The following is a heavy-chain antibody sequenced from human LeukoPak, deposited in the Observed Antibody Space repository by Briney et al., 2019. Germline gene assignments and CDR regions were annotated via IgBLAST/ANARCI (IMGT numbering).Heavy chain of an antibody. V-gene: IGHV3-30*02. D-gene: IGHD5-18*01. CDR2: IRYDGSNK. J-gene: IGHJ4*02. CDR3: AKDISRGYSYGTFDY. CDR1: GFTFSSYG. Sequence: GSLRLSCAASGFTFSSYGMHWVRQAPGKGLEWVAFIRYDGSNKYYADSVKGRFTISRDNSKNTLYLQMNSLRAEDTAVYYCAKDISRGYSYGTFDYWGQGTLVTVSS.